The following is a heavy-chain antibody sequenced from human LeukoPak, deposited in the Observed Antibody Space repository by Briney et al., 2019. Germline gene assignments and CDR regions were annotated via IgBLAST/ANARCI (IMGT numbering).Heavy chain of an antibody. V-gene: IGHV3-48*01. CDR2: ISSGGTTI. D-gene: IGHD3-10*01. J-gene: IGHJ4*02. CDR3: AKSPAKRYYYGSGSTSFDY. Sequence: GGSLRLSCAASGFTFSSYNMNWVRQAPGKGLEWVSYISSGGTTIYYADSAKGRFTISRDNAKNSLYLQMNSLRAEDTAVYYCAKSPAKRYYYGSGSTSFDYWGQGTLVTVSS. CDR1: GFTFSSYN.